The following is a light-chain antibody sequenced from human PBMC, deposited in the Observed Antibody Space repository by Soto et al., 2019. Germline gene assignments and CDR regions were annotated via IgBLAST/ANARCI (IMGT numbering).Light chain of an antibody. Sequence: QSVLTQPPSVSAGPGQKVTISCSGSSSNIGNNYVSWYQQLPGTAPKLLIYENNKRPSGIPDRFSGSKSGTSATLGITGLQTGDEADYYCGTWDSSLLGVVFGGGTKLTVL. CDR2: ENN. J-gene: IGLJ2*01. V-gene: IGLV1-51*02. CDR1: SSNIGNNY. CDR3: GTWDSSLLGVV.